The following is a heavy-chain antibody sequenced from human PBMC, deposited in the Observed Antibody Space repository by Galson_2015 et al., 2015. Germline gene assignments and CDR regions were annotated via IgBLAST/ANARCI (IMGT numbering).Heavy chain of an antibody. CDR1: GYSFISYW. D-gene: IGHD3-22*01. Sequence: QSGAEVKKPGESLKISCKGSGYSFISYWIGWVRQMPGKGLEWMGIIYSGDSDTRYSPSFQGQVTISVDKSISTAYLQWSSLKASDTAVYSCARRTRSSDDAFDIWGQGTMVTVSS. CDR2: IYSGDSDT. V-gene: IGHV5-51*03. J-gene: IGHJ3*02. CDR3: ARRTRSSDDAFDI.